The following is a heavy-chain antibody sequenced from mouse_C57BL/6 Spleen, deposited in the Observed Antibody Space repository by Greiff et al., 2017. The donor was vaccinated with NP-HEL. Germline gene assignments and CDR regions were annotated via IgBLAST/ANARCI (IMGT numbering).Heavy chain of an antibody. CDR2: IYWDDDK. CDR3: ARSGYDYVDPYWYFDV. Sequence: QVTLKVCGPGILQSSQTLSLTCSFSGFSLSTSGMGVSWIRQPSGKGLEWLAHIYWDDDKRYNPSLKSRLTISKDTSRNQVFLKITSVDTADTATYYCARSGYDYVDPYWYFDVWGTGTTVTVSS. V-gene: IGHV8-12*01. D-gene: IGHD2-4*01. CDR1: GFSLSTSGMG. J-gene: IGHJ1*03.